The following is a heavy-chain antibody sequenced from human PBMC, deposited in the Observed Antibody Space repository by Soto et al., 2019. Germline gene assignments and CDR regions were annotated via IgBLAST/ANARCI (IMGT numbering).Heavy chain of an antibody. CDR1: GGTFSSYT. J-gene: IGHJ6*04. D-gene: IGHD2-2*01. Sequence: QVQLVQSGAEVKKPGSSVKVSCKASGGTFSSYTISWVRQAPGQGLEWMGRIIPILGIANYAQKFQGRVTITADQSTSTAYMELSSLRSEDTAVYYCARGVGYCSSTSCYYYYGMDVWGKGTTVTVSS. V-gene: IGHV1-69*02. CDR2: IIPILGIA. CDR3: ARGVGYCSSTSCYYYYGMDV.